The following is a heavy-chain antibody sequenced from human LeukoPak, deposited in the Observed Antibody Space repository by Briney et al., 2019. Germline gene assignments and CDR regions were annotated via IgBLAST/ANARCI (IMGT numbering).Heavy chain of an antibody. CDR2: ISGDGGST. D-gene: IGHD5-24*01. J-gene: IGHJ4*02. CDR3: AKDVGRRWLQLVFDY. CDR1: GFTFYDYA. V-gene: IGHV3-43*02. Sequence: PGGSLRLSCAASGFTFYDYAMHWVRQAPGKGLEWVSLISGDGGSTYYAGSVKGRFTISRDNSKNSLYLQMNSLRTEDTALYYCAKDVGRRWLQLVFDYWGQGTLVTVSS.